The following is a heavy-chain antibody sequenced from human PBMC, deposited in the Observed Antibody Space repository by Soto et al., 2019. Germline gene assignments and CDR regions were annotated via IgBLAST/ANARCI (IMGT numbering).Heavy chain of an antibody. V-gene: IGHV3-53*01. CDR1: GFTVSSNY. CDR2: IYSGGST. CDR3: ARDGDCSSTSCYGYYYYGMDV. J-gene: IGHJ6*02. D-gene: IGHD2-2*01. Sequence: VVSLRLSCAASGFTVSSNYMSWVRQAPGKGLEWVSVIYSGGSTYYADSVKGRFTISRDNSKNTLYLQMNSLRAEDTAVYYCARDGDCSSTSCYGYYYYGMDVWGQGTTVTVSS.